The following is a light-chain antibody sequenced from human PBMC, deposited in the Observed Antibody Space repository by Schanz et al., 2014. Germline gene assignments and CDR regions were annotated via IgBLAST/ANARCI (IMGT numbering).Light chain of an antibody. J-gene: IGKJ1*01. CDR3: QQSYSGPRT. Sequence: DIQMTQSPSAMSASVGDRVTITCRASQSISSYLNWYQQKPGKAPKLLIYAASSLQSGVPSRFSGSGSGTDFALTISSLQPEDIATYYCQQSYSGPRTFGQGTRVEI. CDR1: QSISSY. CDR2: AAS. V-gene: IGKV1-39*01.